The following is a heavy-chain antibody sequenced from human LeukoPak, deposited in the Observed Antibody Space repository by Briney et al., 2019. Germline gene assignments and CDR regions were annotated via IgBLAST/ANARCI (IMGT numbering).Heavy chain of an antibody. CDR1: GYTFTSYA. J-gene: IGHJ4*02. CDR2: INTNTGNP. D-gene: IGHD2-15*01. V-gene: IGHV7-4-1*02. CDR3: ARGFVVDLMYYFDY. Sequence: ASVKVSCKASGYTFTSYAMNWVRQAPGQGLEWMGWINTNTGNPTYAQGFTGRFVFSLDTSVSTAYLQISSLKAEDTAVYYCARGFVVDLMYYFDYWGQGTQVTVSS.